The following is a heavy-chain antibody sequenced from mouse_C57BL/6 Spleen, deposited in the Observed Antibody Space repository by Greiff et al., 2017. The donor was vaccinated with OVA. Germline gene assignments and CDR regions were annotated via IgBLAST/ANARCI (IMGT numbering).Heavy chain of an antibody. CDR2: INPNNGGT. Sequence: EVQLQQSGPELVKPGASVKISCKASGYTFTDYYMNWVKQSHGKSLEWIGDINPNNGGTSYNQKFKGKATLTVDKSSSTAYMELRSLTSEDSAVYYCARLFTTVVATNFDYWGQGTTLTVSS. CDR3: ARLFTTVVATNFDY. V-gene: IGHV1-26*01. J-gene: IGHJ2*01. CDR1: GYTFTDYY. D-gene: IGHD1-1*01.